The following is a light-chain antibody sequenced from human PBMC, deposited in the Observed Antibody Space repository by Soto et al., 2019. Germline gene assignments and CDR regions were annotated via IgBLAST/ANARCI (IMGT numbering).Light chain of an antibody. J-gene: IGLJ1*01. CDR2: EVS. Sequence: QSVLTQPASVSGSPGQSITISCTGASSDVGSYNLVSWYHQHPGNAPKLMIYEVSKRPSGVSNRFSGSKSGNTASLTISGLQAEDEADYYCCSYAGSSSFYVFGTGTKLTVL. CDR3: CSYAGSSSFYV. V-gene: IGLV2-23*02. CDR1: SSDVGSYNL.